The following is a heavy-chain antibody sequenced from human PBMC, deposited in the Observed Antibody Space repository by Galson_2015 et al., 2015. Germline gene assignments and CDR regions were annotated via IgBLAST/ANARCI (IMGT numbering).Heavy chain of an antibody. CDR1: GFTFSSYA. V-gene: IGHV3-64D*06. Sequence: SLRLSCAASGFTFSSYAMHWVRQAPGKGLEYVSAISSNGGSTYYADSVKGRFTISRDNSKNTLYLQMSSLRAEDTDVYYCVKDKFFIVGAVDYWGQGTLVTVSS. CDR3: VKDKFFIVGAVDY. J-gene: IGHJ4*02. CDR2: ISSNGGST. D-gene: IGHD1-26*01.